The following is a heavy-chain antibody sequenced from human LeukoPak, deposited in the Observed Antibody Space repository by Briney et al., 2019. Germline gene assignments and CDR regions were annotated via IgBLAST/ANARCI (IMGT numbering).Heavy chain of an antibody. D-gene: IGHD4-23*01. Sequence: PGGSLRLSCAASGFTFSSFTMNWVRQAPGKGLEWVSSISSGGSYIYYADSLQGRFTISRDNAKNSLFLQMSSLRAEDTAVYYCGRDYGGTSGVNDYWGQGTLVTVSS. V-gene: IGHV3-21*01. J-gene: IGHJ4*02. CDR3: GRDYGGTSGVNDY. CDR1: GFTFSSFT. CDR2: ISSGGSYI.